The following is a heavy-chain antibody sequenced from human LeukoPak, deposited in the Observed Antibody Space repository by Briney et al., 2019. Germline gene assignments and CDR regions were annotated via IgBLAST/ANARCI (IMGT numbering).Heavy chain of an antibody. V-gene: IGHV4-30-2*01. J-gene: IGHJ4*02. D-gene: IGHD4-17*01. Sequence: SETLSLTCAVSGGSISSGGYSWSWIRQPPGKGLEWIGYIYHSGSTYYNPSLKSRVAISVDRSKNQFSLKLSSVTAADTAVYYCARRNTADASIDFWGQGTLVTASS. CDR3: ARRNTADASIDF. CDR1: GGSISSGGYS. CDR2: IYHSGST.